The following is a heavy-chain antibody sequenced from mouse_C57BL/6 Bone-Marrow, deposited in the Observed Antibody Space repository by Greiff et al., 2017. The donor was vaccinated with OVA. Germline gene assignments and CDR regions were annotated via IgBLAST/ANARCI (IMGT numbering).Heavy chain of an antibody. CDR1: GFTFSDYG. V-gene: IGHV5-17*01. CDR2: ISSGSSTI. J-gene: IGHJ3*01. Sequence: VQVVESGGGLVKPGGSLKLSCAASGFTFSDYGMHWVRQAPEKGLEWVAYISSGSSTIYYADTVKGRFTISRDNAKNTLFLQMTSLRSEDTAMYYCARGSYISSSGWFAHWGQESLVTVSA. D-gene: IGHD1-1*01. CDR3: ARGSYISSSGWFAH.